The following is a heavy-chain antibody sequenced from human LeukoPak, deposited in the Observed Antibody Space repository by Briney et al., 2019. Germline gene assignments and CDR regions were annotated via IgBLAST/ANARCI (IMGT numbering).Heavy chain of an antibody. CDR2: IYGSGSI. CDR1: CASISSWY. D-gene: IGHD2-2*01. Sequence: ASATLSPTCNVTCASISSWYWSWIRQPPGKGLEWLGDIYGSGSINYNPSLKSRVSMSADTSKNQISLSLKFVTAADTAVYYCARQTVLVGYANGLGFNYWGEGALVTVSS. CDR3: ARQTVLVGYANGLGFNY. J-gene: IGHJ4*02. V-gene: IGHV4-59*01.